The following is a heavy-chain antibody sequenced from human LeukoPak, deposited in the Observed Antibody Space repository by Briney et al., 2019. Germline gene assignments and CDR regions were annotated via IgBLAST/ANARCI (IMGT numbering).Heavy chain of an antibody. J-gene: IGHJ6*03. Sequence: GGSLRLSCAASGFTFSSYGMHWVRQAPGKGLEWVAVIWYDGSNKYYADSVKGRFTISRDNSKNTLYLQMNSLRAEDTAVYYCARDVSGYSSIAGTYYYYMDVWGKGTTVTVSS. CDR1: GFTFSSYG. CDR3: ARDVSGYSSIAGTYYYYMDV. V-gene: IGHV3-33*01. D-gene: IGHD6-13*01. CDR2: IWYDGSNK.